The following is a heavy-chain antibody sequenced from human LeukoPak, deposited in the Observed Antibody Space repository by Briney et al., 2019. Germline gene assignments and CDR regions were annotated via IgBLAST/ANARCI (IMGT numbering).Heavy chain of an antibody. Sequence: GGSLRLSCAASGFTFSSYWMSWVRQAPGKGLEWVANIKQDGSEKYYVDSVKGRFTISRDNAKKSLYLQMNSLRAEDTAVYYCAREGYDGSGYYYRILDYWGQGTLVTVSS. J-gene: IGHJ4*02. D-gene: IGHD3-22*01. CDR1: GFTFSSYW. V-gene: IGHV3-7*01. CDR3: AREGYDGSGYYYRILDY. CDR2: IKQDGSEK.